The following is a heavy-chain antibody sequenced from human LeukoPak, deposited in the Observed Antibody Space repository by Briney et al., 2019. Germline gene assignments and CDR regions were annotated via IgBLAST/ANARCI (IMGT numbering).Heavy chain of an antibody. V-gene: IGHV4-59*12. D-gene: IGHD3-3*01. CDR2: IYYSGST. Sequence: PSETLSLTCTVSGGSISSYYWSWIRQPPGKGLEWIGYIYYSGSTNYNPSLKSRVTISVDTSKNQFSLKLSSVTAADTAVYYCAKDPGTGYYDFWSGYYNDYWGQGTLVTVSS. CDR3: AKDPGTGYYDFWSGYYNDY. J-gene: IGHJ4*02. CDR1: GGSISSYY.